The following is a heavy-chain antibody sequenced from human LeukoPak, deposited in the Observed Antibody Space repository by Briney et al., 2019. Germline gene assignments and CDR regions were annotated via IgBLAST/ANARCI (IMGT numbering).Heavy chain of an antibody. J-gene: IGHJ4*02. V-gene: IGHV3-21*06. CDR3: ARDGSGTFDY. D-gene: IGHD1-1*01. Sequence: PGGSLRLSCVASGFTFSTYSMNWVRQAPGKGLEWVSSITSSSSYIYYADSVKGRFTISRDNAQNSLYLQMNSLRADDTAVYYCARDGSGTFDYWGQGTLVTVSS. CDR1: GFTFSTYS. CDR2: ITSSSSYI.